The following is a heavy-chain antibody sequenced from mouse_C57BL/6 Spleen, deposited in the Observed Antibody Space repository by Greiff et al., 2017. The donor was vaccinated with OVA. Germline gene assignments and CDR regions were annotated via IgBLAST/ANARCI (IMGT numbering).Heavy chain of an antibody. D-gene: IGHD2-2*01. V-gene: IGHV5-9-1*02. CDR3: TRGLRGAMDY. Sequence: EVKLMESGAGLVKPGGSLKLSCAASGFTFSSYAMSWVRQTPEKRLEWVAYISSGSDYIYYADTVKGRFTISRDNARNTLYLQMSSLKSEDTAMYYCTRGLRGAMDYWGQGTSVTVSS. CDR1: GFTFSSYA. J-gene: IGHJ4*01. CDR2: ISSGSDYI.